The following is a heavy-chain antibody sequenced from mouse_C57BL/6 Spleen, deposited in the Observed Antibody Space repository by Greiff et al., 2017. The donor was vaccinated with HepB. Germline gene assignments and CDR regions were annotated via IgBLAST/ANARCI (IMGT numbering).Heavy chain of an antibody. J-gene: IGHJ2*01. Sequence: EVQRVESGGGLVKPGGSLKLSCAASGFTFSSYTMSWVRQTPEKRLEWVATISGGGGNTYYPDSVKGRFTISRDNAKNTLYLQMSSLRSEDTALYYCARQGANLDYWGQGTTLTVSS. CDR3: ARQGANLDY. CDR2: ISGGGGNT. V-gene: IGHV5-9*01. CDR1: GFTFSSYT.